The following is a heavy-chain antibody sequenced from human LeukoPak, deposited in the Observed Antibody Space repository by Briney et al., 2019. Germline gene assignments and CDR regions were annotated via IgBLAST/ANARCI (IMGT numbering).Heavy chain of an antibody. V-gene: IGHV4-4*07. J-gene: IGHJ5*02. CDR2: IYTSGST. CDR3: ARGHSSGLGGRWFDP. Sequence: KSSETLSLTCTVSGGSISSYYWSWIRQPAGKGLEWIGRIYTSGSTNYNPSLKSRVTMSVDTSKNQFSLKLSSVAAADTAVYYCARGHSSGLGGRWFDPWGQGTLVTVSS. D-gene: IGHD6-19*01. CDR1: GGSISSYY.